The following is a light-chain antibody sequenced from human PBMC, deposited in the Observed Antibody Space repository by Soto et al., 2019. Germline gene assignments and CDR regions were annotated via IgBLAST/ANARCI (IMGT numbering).Light chain of an antibody. CDR2: EVI. V-gene: IGLV2-8*01. CDR1: SSDVGGYNY. J-gene: IGLJ2*01. Sequence: QSALTQPPSASGSPGQSVTISCTGTSSDVGGYNYVSWYQQHPGKAPKLMIYEVIKRPSGVPDRFSGSKSGNTASLTVSGLQAEDEADYYCSSYADSSNFGVSGGGTKLTVL. CDR3: SSYADSSNFGV.